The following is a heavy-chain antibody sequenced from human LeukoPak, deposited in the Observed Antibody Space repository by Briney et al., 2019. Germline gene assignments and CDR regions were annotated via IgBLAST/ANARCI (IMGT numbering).Heavy chain of an antibody. Sequence: GGSLRLSCAASGFTFSSFEMNWVRQAPGKGLEWVSSISSSSSYIYYADSVKGRFTISRDNAKNSLYLQMNSLRAEDTAVYYCATIGGVYYYDSSEAYWGQGTLVTVSS. D-gene: IGHD3-22*01. CDR2: ISSSSSYI. CDR1: GFTFSSFE. CDR3: ATIGGVYYYDSSEAY. J-gene: IGHJ4*02. V-gene: IGHV3-21*01.